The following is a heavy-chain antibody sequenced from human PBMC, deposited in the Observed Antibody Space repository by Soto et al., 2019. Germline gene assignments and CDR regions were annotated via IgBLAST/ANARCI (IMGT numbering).Heavy chain of an antibody. V-gene: IGHV4-59*04. J-gene: IGHJ3*02. Sequence: PSETLSLTCTVSGGSINSYYWSWIRQPPGKGLEWIGYIYHSGSTYYNPSLKSRVTISVDRSKNQFSLKLSSVTAADTAVYYCVSTQYGGNSSGAFDIWRQGTMVTVSS. CDR2: IYHSGST. D-gene: IGHD4-17*01. CDR1: GGSINSYY. CDR3: VSTQYGGNSSGAFDI.